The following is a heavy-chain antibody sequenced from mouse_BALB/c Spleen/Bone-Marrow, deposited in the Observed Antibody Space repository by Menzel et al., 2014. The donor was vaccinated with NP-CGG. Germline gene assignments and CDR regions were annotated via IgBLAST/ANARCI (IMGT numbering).Heavy chain of an antibody. CDR1: GYTFTAYA. V-gene: IGHV1-67*01. CDR2: ISTYSGNT. J-gene: IGHJ2*01. Sequence: VQGVESGPEVVRPGVSVKLSCKGSGYTFTAYAMHWVKQSHAESLEWIGLISTYSGNTHYNQDFKGKATMTVDKSSSTAYTELARLTSEDSAIYYCARNFYGSSYFDYWGQGTTLTVSS. CDR3: ARNFYGSSYFDY. D-gene: IGHD1-1*01.